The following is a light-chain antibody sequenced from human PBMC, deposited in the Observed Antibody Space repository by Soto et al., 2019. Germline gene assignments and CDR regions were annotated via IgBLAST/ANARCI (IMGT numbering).Light chain of an antibody. Sequence: EIQMTQSPSSLSASVGDRVTLTCRASHTIATYLNWYQQKAGRVPEVLIYGTSKLQPGVPSRFTGSGYGTDSTLTINNVQPEDFATYYCQQFYYYPHTFGPGTKLEVK. CDR3: QQFYYYPHT. CDR1: HTIATY. CDR2: GTS. J-gene: IGKJ2*01. V-gene: IGKV1-39*01.